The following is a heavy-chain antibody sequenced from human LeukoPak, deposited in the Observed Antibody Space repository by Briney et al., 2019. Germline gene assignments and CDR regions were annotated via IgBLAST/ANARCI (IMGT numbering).Heavy chain of an antibody. CDR3: ARQYTSSSVYWFDP. J-gene: IGHJ5*02. CDR1: VYTFTSYG. CDR2: ISAYNGNT. V-gene: IGHV1-18*01. D-gene: IGHD6-6*01. Sequence: ASVKVSCKASVYTFTSYGISWVRQAPGQGLEWMGWISAYNGNTNYAQKLQGRVTMTTDTSTSTAYMELRSLRSDDTAVYYCARQYTSSSVYWFDPWGQGTLVTVSS.